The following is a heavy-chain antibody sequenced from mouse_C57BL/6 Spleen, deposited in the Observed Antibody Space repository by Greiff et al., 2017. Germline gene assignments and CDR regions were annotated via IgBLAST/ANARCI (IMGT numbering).Heavy chain of an antibody. D-gene: IGHD1-1*01. V-gene: IGHV1-80*01. CDR3: ARNYYGSSYAWYFDV. J-gene: IGHJ1*03. CDR2: IYPGDGDT. CDR1: GYAFSSYW. Sequence: VKLQESGAELVKPGASVKISCKASGYAFSSYWMNWVKQRPGKGLEWIGQIYPGDGDTNYNGKFKGKATLTADKSSSTADMQLSSLTSEDSTVYVCARNYYGSSYAWYFDVWGTGTTVTVSS.